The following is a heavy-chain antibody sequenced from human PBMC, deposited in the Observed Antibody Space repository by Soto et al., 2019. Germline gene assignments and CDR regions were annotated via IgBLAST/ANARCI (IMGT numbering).Heavy chain of an antibody. D-gene: IGHD2-2*01. V-gene: IGHV3-30-3*01. CDR2: ISYDGSNK. CDR1: GFTFSSYA. Sequence: SLRLACAASGFTFSSYAMHWVRQAPGKGLEWVAVISYDGSNKYYADSVKGRFTISRDNSKNTLYLQMNSLRAEDTAVYYCARVDCSSTSCPYYYYYYGMDVWGQGTTVTVSS. J-gene: IGHJ6*02. CDR3: ARVDCSSTSCPYYYYYYGMDV.